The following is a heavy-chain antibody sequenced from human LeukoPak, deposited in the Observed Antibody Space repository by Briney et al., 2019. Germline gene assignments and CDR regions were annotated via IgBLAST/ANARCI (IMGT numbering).Heavy chain of an antibody. V-gene: IGHV1-24*01. D-gene: IGHD5-12*01. J-gene: IGHJ4*02. CDR2: FDPEDGET. CDR3: ATVGQYSGYDGDPYYFDY. Sequence: GASVKVSCKVSGYTLTELSMHWVRQAPGKGLEWMGGFDPEDGETIYAQKFQGRVTMTEDTSTDTAYMELSSLRSEDTAVYYCATVGQYSGYDGDPYYFDYWGQGTLVTVSS. CDR1: GYTLTELS.